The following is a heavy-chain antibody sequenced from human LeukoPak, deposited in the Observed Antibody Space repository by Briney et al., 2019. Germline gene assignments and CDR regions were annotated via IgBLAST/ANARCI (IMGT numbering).Heavy chain of an antibody. Sequence: ASVKVSCKASGYTFIGDYMHWVRQAPGQGLEWMGWINPNSGGTNYAQKFQGRVTMTRDTSISTAYMELSRLRSDDTAVYYCARDLSRIAAAGNFDYWGQGTLVTVSS. CDR1: GYTFIGDY. V-gene: IGHV1-2*02. J-gene: IGHJ4*02. CDR2: INPNSGGT. CDR3: ARDLSRIAAAGNFDY. D-gene: IGHD6-13*01.